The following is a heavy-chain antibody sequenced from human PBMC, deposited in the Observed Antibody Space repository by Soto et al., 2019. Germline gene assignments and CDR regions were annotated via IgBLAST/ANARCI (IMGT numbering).Heavy chain of an antibody. J-gene: IGHJ4*02. CDR1: GFTFSSHA. D-gene: IGHD6-19*01. V-gene: IGHV3-23*01. CDR2: ITGSGGST. CDR3: AKDLQFSGWLSAQTVDY. Sequence: EVQLLESGGGLVQPGGSLRLSCAVSGFTFSSHAMSWVRQAPGKGLECVSSITGSGGSTYYADSVKGRFTISRDKSKNTLYLQMNSLRGEDPAVYYCAKDLQFSGWLSAQTVDYWGQGTQVTVSS.